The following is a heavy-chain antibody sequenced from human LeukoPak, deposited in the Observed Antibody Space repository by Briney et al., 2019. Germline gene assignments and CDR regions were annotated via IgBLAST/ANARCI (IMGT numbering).Heavy chain of an antibody. D-gene: IGHD3-22*01. CDR2: LYYSGKT. CDR1: DDSISSSTYY. CDR3: ARGGYYYDSSWALNAFDI. Sequence: SETLSLTCIISDDSISSSTYYWGWIRQPPGKGLEWIGTLYYSGKTYYNPSLKSRVTISIDTSKNQFSLKLSSVTAADTAVYYCARGGYYYDSSWALNAFDIWGQGTMVTVSS. V-gene: IGHV4-39*07. J-gene: IGHJ3*02.